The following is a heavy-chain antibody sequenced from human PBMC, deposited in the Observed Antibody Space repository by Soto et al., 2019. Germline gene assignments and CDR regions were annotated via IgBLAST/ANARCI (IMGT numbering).Heavy chain of an antibody. CDR1: GGTFSGYV. V-gene: IGHV1-69*01. CDR2: FVPLFGTT. J-gene: IGHJ4*02. CDR3: ATHGLGVSSPPYFDN. Sequence: QLVQSGSEVQKPGSSVKVSCQASGGTFSGYVVTCVRQAPGQGLEWMGEFVPLFGTTNYAQRFSGRITITAEESTSTAYMELRTLRSDDTAVYYCATHGLGVSSPPYFDNWGQGTLVTVSS. D-gene: IGHD3-16*01.